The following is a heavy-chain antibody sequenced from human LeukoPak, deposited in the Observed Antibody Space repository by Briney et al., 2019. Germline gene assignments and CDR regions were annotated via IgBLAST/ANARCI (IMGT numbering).Heavy chain of an antibody. CDR3: ARVLRYSSGWYHFDY. D-gene: IGHD6-19*01. CDR2: ISAYNGNT. J-gene: IGHJ4*02. Sequence: GASVKVSCKASGYTFTSYGISWVRQAPGQGFEWMGWISAYNGNTNYAQKLQGRVTMTTDTSTSTAYMGLRSLRSDDTAVYYCARVLRYSSGWYHFDYWGQGTLVTVSS. CDR1: GYTFTSYG. V-gene: IGHV1-18*01.